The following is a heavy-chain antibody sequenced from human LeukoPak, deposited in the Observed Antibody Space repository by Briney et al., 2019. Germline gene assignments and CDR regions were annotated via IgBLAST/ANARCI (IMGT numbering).Heavy chain of an antibody. V-gene: IGHV4-34*01. CDR2: INHSGST. CDR1: GGSFSGYY. CDR3: ARWEGGRYYDFDY. D-gene: IGHD1-26*01. Sequence: SETLSLTCAVYGGSFSGYYRSWIRQPPGKGLDWIGEINHSGSTNYNPSLKSRVTISVDTSKDQSSLKLSSVAAADTALYYCARWEGGRYYDFDYWGLGTLVTVSS. J-gene: IGHJ4*02.